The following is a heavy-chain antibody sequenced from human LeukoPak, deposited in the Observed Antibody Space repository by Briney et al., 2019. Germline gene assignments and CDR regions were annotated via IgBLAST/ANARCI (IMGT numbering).Heavy chain of an antibody. CDR2: IYPGDSDT. V-gene: IGHV5-51*01. J-gene: IGHJ3*02. Sequence: GESLKISCKGSGYTFTTYWIGWVRQMPGKGLEWMGIIYPGDSDTRYSPSFQGQVTISADKSISTAYLQWSSLKASDTAIYYCARQAHGDQGNAFDIWGQGTMVIVSS. D-gene: IGHD4-17*01. CDR1: GYTFTTYW. CDR3: ARQAHGDQGNAFDI.